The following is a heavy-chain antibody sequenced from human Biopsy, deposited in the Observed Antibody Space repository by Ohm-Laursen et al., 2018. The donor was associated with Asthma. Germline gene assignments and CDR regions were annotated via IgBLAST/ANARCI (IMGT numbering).Heavy chain of an antibody. CDR2: TNERGVT. CDR1: PGSFSGFF. CDR3: ARAGQCSSTSCYNPGWFDP. J-gene: IGHJ5*02. D-gene: IGHD2-2*01. Sequence: SETLSLICDVYPGSFSGFFWTWIRQSPGKGLEWIGETNERGVTNNNPSLKSRVTISVDTSKNQFSLKLSSVTAADTAVYYCARAGQCSSTSCYNPGWFDPWGQGTLVTVSS. V-gene: IGHV4-34*01.